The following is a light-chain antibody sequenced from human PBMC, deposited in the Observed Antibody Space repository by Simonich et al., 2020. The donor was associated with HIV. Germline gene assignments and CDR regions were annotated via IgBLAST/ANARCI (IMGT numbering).Light chain of an antibody. CDR2: EAS. CDR3: QQYNSYPKT. J-gene: IGKJ1*01. CDR1: QSISDW. V-gene: IGKV1-5*03. Sequence: IQLTQSPSSLSASVGDTVTITCRASQSISDWLAWYQQKPGKAPKLLVYEASSLESGAPSRFSGSGSGTEFTLTISSLQPDDFATYYCQQYNSYPKTFGQGTKVEIK.